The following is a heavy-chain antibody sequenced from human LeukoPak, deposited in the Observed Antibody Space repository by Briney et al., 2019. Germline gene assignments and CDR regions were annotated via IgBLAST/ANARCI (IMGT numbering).Heavy chain of an antibody. J-gene: IGHJ4*02. D-gene: IGHD6-13*01. CDR3: ARDSHGIAAGADY. CDR1: GYTFTGYY. CDR2: INPNSGGT. Sequence: GASVKVSCKASGYTFTGYYMHWVRQAPGQGLEWMGWINPNSGGTNYAQKFQGRVTMARDTSISTAYMELSRLRSDDTAVYYCARDSHGIAAGADYWGQGTLVTVSS. V-gene: IGHV1-2*02.